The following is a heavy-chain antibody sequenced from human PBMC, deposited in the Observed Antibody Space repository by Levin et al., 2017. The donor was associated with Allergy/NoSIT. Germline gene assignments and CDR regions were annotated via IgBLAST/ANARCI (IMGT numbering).Heavy chain of an antibody. CDR2: IYAGNGNT. Sequence: ASVKVSCKASGYTFTNHAIHWVRQAPGQGLEWMGWIYAGNGNTKYSQKFQGRVTITMDTSASTAYMDVSSLRYEDTAVYHCARGHTYGELDYWGQGILVTVSS. V-gene: IGHV1-3*01. CDR3: ARGHTYGELDY. D-gene: IGHD5-18*01. CDR1: GYTFTNHA. J-gene: IGHJ4*02.